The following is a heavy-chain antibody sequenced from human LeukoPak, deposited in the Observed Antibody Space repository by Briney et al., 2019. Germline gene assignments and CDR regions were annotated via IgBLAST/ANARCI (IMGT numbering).Heavy chain of an antibody. CDR1: WYSLGKKYY. CDR2: IYGTGST. D-gene: IGHD4-23*01. J-gene: IGHJ4*02. CDR3: ARYDSRGSASTRFDY. Sequence: PSETLSLTCAVSWYSLGKKYYWGWIRQPPGKGLGWIGGIYGTGSTSYHPSLMNRVTMSVDTSKNHFSLKLTSVTAADTAVYYCARYDSRGSASTRFDYWGQGILVTISS. V-gene: IGHV4-38-2*01.